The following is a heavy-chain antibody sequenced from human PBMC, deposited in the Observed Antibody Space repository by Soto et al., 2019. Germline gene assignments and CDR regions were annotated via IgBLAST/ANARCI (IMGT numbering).Heavy chain of an antibody. CDR2: ISGSRSNI. D-gene: IGHD3-9*01. CDR3: ARDLHLYDILTGYYVRYFDY. CDR1: GFTFTTYA. Sequence: PGGSLRLSCAAFGFTFTTYAVNWVRQAPGKGLEGVSAISGSRSNIYYADSVKGRFTISRDNAKNSLYLQMNSLRAEDTAVYYCARDLHLYDILTGYYVRYFDYWGQGTLVTVSS. J-gene: IGHJ4*02. V-gene: IGHV3-21*01.